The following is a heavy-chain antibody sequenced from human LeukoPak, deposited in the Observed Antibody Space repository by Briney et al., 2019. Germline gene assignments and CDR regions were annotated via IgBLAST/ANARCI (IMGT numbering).Heavy chain of an antibody. CDR2: IYYSGST. J-gene: IGHJ4*02. V-gene: IGHV4-31*03. Sequence: PSQTLSVTCTVSGGSISSGGYYWSWIRQHPGKGMEWIGYIYYSGSTYYNPSLKSRVTIPVDTSKNQFSLKLSSVTAADTAVYYCARAGYDNPIDYRGQGTLVTVSS. CDR3: ARAGYDNPIDY. D-gene: IGHD3-9*01. CDR1: GGSISSGGYY.